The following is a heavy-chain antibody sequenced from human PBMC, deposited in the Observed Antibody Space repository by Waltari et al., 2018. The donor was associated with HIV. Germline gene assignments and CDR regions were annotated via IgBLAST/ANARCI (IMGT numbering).Heavy chain of an antibody. Sequence: QVQLVQSGAEVKKPGASVKVSCKASGYTFSTYDINWVRQATGQGLGWMGCMNPNRGKTGYAQKFQGRVNMTRNSSIRTPYMELTGLRSDDPAVYYCSRGLHCTATSCLLYHGMDVWGQGTAVSVSS. CDR2: MNPNRGKT. CDR3: SRGLHCTATSCLLYHGMDV. CDR1: GYTFSTYD. J-gene: IGHJ6*02. V-gene: IGHV1-8*01. D-gene: IGHD2-2*01.